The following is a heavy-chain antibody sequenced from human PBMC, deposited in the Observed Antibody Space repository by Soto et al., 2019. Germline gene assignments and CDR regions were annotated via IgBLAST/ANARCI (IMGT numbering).Heavy chain of an antibody. CDR3: ARDVYNYGVFDF. J-gene: IGHJ4*02. Sequence: QVQLVQSGAEMKKPGASVRVSCKASGYTFVTYGISWVRQAPGQGLEWLGWISNHNGNTKFAQKVHGRVTMTTDISTTTAYMELRSLRSDVTSIYYCARDVYNYGVFDFWGQGTMVTVSS. CDR2: ISNHNGNT. V-gene: IGHV1-18*01. D-gene: IGHD1-20*01. CDR1: GYTFVTYG.